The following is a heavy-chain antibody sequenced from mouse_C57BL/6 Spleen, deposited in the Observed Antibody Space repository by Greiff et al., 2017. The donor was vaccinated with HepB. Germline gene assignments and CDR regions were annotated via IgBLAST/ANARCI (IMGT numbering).Heavy chain of an antibody. CDR3: ARNYGSSLLYFDV. V-gene: IGHV1-50*01. Sequence: VQLQQSGAELVKPGASVKLSCKASGYTFTSYWMQWVKQRPGQGLEWIGEIDPSDSYTNYNQKFKVKATLTVDTSSSTAYMQLSSLTSEDSAVYYCARNYGSSLLYFDVWGTGTTVTVSS. CDR2: IDPSDSYT. J-gene: IGHJ1*03. CDR1: GYTFTSYW. D-gene: IGHD1-1*01.